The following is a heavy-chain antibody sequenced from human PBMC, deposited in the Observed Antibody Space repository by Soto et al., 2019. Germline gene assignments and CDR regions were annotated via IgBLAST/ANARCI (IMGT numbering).Heavy chain of an antibody. J-gene: IGHJ3*02. CDR3: ARDTMIIALDAFDI. CDR2: IYYSGST. V-gene: IGHV4-31*03. CDR1: GGSISSGTYY. Sequence: PSETLSLTCTVSGGSISSGTYYWTWIRHHPGKGLEWIGYIYYSGSTSYNPSLKSRVSISVDTSKNQFSLKLSSVTAADTAVYYCARDTMIIALDAFDIWGQGTMVTVSS. D-gene: IGHD3-22*01.